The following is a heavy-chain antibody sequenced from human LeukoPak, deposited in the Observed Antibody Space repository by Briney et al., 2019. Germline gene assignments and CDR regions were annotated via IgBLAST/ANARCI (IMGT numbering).Heavy chain of an antibody. CDR2: INTNTGNP. CDR3: AREAELYDSSGYYYVH. Sequence: ASVKVSCKASGYTFTSYAMNWVRQAPGQGLKWMGWINTNTGNPTYAQGFTGRFVFSLDTSVSTAYLQISSLKAEDTAVYYCAREAELYDSSGYYYVHWGQGTLVTVSS. D-gene: IGHD3-22*01. J-gene: IGHJ4*02. CDR1: GYTFTSYA. V-gene: IGHV7-4-1*02.